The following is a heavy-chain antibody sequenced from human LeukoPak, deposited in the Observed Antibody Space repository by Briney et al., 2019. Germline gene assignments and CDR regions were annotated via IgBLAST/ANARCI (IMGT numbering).Heavy chain of an antibody. D-gene: IGHD5-12*01. CDR3: AKIPSATENFDY. CDR2: INSDGSTT. CDR1: GFTFSNYW. V-gene: IGHV3-74*01. J-gene: IGHJ4*02. Sequence: GGSLRLSCAASGFTFSNYWMHWVRQAPGKGLLWVSRINSDGSTTTYADSVKGRFTISRDNAKNTLYLQMDSLRAEDTAIYYCAKIPSATENFDYWGQGTLVMVSS.